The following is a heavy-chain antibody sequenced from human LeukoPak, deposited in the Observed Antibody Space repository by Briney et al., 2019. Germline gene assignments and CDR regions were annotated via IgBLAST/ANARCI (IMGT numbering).Heavy chain of an antibody. J-gene: IGHJ4*02. CDR3: AKDQGWAGGSGDY. CDR1: GFTFSSYA. D-gene: IGHD3-10*01. CDR2: IDISGDNT. Sequence: PGGSLRLSCAASGFTFSSYAMTWVRQAPGKGLEWVSTIDISGDNTYYADSVKGRFTISRDNSKNRLYLQMNGLRTEDTAVYYCAKDQGWAGGSGDYWGQGTLVTVSS. V-gene: IGHV3-23*01.